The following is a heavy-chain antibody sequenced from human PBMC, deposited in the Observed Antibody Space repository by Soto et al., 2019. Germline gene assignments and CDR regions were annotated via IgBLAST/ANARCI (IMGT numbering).Heavy chain of an antibody. D-gene: IGHD5-12*01. Sequence: GGSLRLSCAASGFTFSSYGMHWVRQAPGKGLEWVAVIWYDGSNKYYADSVKGRFTISRDNSKNTLYLQMNSLRAEDTAVYYCARGHTWLRSPPPALDYWGQGTLVTVSS. CDR3: ARGHTWLRSPPPALDY. V-gene: IGHV3-33*01. J-gene: IGHJ4*02. CDR2: IWYDGSNK. CDR1: GFTFSSYG.